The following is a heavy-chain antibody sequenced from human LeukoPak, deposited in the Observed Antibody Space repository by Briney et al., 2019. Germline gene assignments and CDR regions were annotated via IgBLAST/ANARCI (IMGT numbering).Heavy chain of an antibody. CDR1: GFTFSSYS. Sequence: GGSLRLSCAASGFTFSSYSMNWVRQAPGKGLEWVSSISSSSSYIYYADSVKGRFTISRDNAKNSLYLQMNSLRAEDTAVYYCARDRIVVAGTLDPWGQGTLVTVSS. CDR3: ARDRIVVAGTLDP. D-gene: IGHD6-19*01. J-gene: IGHJ5*02. V-gene: IGHV3-21*01. CDR2: ISSSSSYI.